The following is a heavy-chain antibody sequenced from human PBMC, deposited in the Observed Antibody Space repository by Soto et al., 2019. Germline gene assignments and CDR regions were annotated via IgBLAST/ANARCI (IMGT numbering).Heavy chain of an antibody. CDR2: INTISTYM. CDR1: GFAFSDYS. V-gene: IGHV3-21*01. J-gene: IGHJ4*02. D-gene: IGHD3-3*01. CDR3: ARGRDFWRGLYHFDY. Sequence: EVQLVESGGGLVNPGGSLRLSCAASGFAFSDYSLNWVRQAPGKGLEWVSSINTISTYMFYADSLKGRFTISRDNAKNSLSLQMNSLRAEDTAVYYCARGRDFWRGLYHFDYWGQGTLVTVSP.